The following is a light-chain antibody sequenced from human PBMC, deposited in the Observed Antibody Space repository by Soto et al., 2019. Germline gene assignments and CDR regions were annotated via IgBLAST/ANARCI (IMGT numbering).Light chain of an antibody. CDR2: AAS. Sequence: DIQMTQSPSSLSASVGDRVTITCRASQNINIYLNWYPQKPGKAPQVLIYAASSLQSGVPSRFTGSGSGTDFTLTISSLQSEDFGTYYCQQRYSTPRTFGHGTKLEIK. CDR1: QNINIY. J-gene: IGKJ2*01. CDR3: QQRYSTPRT. V-gene: IGKV1-39*01.